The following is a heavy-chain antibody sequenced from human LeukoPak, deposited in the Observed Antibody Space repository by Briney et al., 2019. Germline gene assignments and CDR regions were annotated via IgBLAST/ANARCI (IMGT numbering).Heavy chain of an antibody. CDR3: ARRAGDYSHPYDY. CDR1: GLTFSTYS. CDR2: IYSTGST. Sequence: GGSLRLSCAASGLTFSTYSMNWDRQAPGKGLEWVSFIYSTGSTHNSDSVKGRFTISRDNSKNTLYLQMNSLRAEDTAVYYCARRAGDYSHPYDYWGQGTLVTVSS. V-gene: IGHV3-53*01. J-gene: IGHJ4*02. D-gene: IGHD3-22*01.